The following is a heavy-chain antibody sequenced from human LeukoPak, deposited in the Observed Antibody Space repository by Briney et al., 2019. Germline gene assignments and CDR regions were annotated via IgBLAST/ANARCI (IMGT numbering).Heavy chain of an antibody. Sequence: GGSLRLSCAASGFTFSSYGMHWVRQAPGKGLEWVAVIWYDGSNKYYADSVKGRFTISRDNSKNTLYLQMNSLRAEDTAVYYCARDKEVYYYDSSGYWDYYYMDVWGKGTTVTVSS. CDR2: IWYDGSNK. CDR1: GFTFSSYG. V-gene: IGHV3-33*01. CDR3: ARDKEVYYYDSSGYWDYYYMDV. D-gene: IGHD3-22*01. J-gene: IGHJ6*03.